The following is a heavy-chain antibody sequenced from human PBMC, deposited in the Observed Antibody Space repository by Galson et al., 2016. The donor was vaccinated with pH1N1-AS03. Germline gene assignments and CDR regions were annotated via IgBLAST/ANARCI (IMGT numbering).Heavy chain of an antibody. CDR1: GGSISGYR. CDR2: IYTSGST. D-gene: IGHD1-26*01. V-gene: IGHV4-4*07. CDR3: AWSGWEPSYFQH. Sequence: TLSLTCTVSGGSISGYRWSWIRQPAGKGLEWIGRIYTSGSTNYSPSLKSRVTMSIDASRSQFSLRLSSVTAADTAIYYCAWSGWEPSYFQHWGQGTLGIVSS. J-gene: IGHJ1*01.